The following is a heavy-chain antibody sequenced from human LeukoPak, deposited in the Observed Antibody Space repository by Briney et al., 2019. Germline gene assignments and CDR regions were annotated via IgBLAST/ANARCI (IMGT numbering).Heavy chain of an antibody. CDR2: INHSGST. CDR1: GGSFSGYY. CDR3: ARGHTRISLIRGSRSSYYFDY. D-gene: IGHD3-10*01. V-gene: IGHV4-34*01. J-gene: IGHJ4*02. Sequence: SETLSLTCAVYGGSFSGYYWSWIRQPPGKGLEWIGEINHSGSTTSLKSRVTISVDTSKNQFSLKLSSVTAADTAVYYCARGHTRISLIRGSRSSYYFDYWGQGTLVTVSS.